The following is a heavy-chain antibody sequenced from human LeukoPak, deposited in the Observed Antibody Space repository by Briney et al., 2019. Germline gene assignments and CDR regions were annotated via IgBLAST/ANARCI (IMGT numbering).Heavy chain of an antibody. V-gene: IGHV1-18*01. CDR3: ARGRYYYGSGSYPADY. Sequence: ASVKVSCKASGYTFTSYGISWVRQAPGQGLEWMGWISAYNGNTNYAQKLQGRVIMTTDTSTSTAYMELRSLRSDDTAVYYCARGRYYYGSGSYPADYWGQGTLVTVSS. CDR1: GYTFTSYG. CDR2: ISAYNGNT. J-gene: IGHJ4*02. D-gene: IGHD3-10*01.